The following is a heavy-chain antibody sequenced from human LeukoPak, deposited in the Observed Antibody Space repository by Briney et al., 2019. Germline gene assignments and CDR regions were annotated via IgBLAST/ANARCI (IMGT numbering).Heavy chain of an antibody. Sequence: GESLKISCKASGYTFTNYWIGWVRQKPGKGLEWMGIIYPGDSDTRYSPSFQGQVTISADKSISTAYLQWSSLKASDTAMYYCARCGPETSSTSCAGYAFDIWGQGTMVTVSS. CDR3: ARCGPETSSTSCAGYAFDI. V-gene: IGHV5-51*01. CDR2: IYPGDSDT. D-gene: IGHD2-2*01. J-gene: IGHJ3*02. CDR1: GYTFTNYW.